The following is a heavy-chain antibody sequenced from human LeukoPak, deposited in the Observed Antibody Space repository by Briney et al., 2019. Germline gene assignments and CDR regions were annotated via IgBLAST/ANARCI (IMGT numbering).Heavy chain of an antibody. D-gene: IGHD3-10*01. Sequence: GGSLRLSCAASRYTFSGYAMNWVRQAPGKGLEWVSHIYSSDTTYADSVKGRFTISRDNAKNSLYLQMNSLRDEDTAVYYCARDLHYAFDIWGQGTMVTASS. CDR3: ARDLHYAFDI. CDR1: RYTFSGYA. CDR2: IYSSDTT. J-gene: IGHJ3*02. V-gene: IGHV3-48*02.